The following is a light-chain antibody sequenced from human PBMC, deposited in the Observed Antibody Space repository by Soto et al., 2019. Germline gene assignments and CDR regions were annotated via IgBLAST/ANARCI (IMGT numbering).Light chain of an antibody. J-gene: IGKJ4*01. CDR3: QQYGRSPPFA. CDR1: QGVSSSY. Sequence: EIVLTQSPGTLSLSPGERAILSCRASQGVSSSYFAWYQQKPGQAPRLLIYGASSRATGIPDRFSGGGSGRDFSLTISRLEPEDFAVYYCQQYGRSPPFAFGGGTRVEIK. CDR2: GAS. V-gene: IGKV3-20*01.